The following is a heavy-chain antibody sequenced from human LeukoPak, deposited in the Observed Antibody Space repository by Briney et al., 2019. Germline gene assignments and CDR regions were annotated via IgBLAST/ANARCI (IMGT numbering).Heavy chain of an antibody. CDR3: ARAGDIVVVHNYFDY. V-gene: IGHV1-2*02. CDR2: INPNSGGT. CDR1: GDTFTGYY. Sequence: ASVKVSCKASGDTFTGYYMHWVRQAPGQGLEWMGWINPNSGGTNYAQKFQGRVTMTRDTSISTAYMELSRLRSDDTAVYYCARAGDIVVVHNYFDYWGQGTLVTVSS. D-gene: IGHD2-2*01. J-gene: IGHJ4*02.